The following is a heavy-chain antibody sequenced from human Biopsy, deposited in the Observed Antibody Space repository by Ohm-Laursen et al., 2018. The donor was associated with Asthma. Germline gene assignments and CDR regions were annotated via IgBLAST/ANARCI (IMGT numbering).Heavy chain of an antibody. CDR1: GFSFSNYG. CDR2: ISFDGTNR. V-gene: IGHV3-30*03. D-gene: IGHD6-19*01. CDR3: ARGDSSGWSHYYFDY. Sequence: SLRLSCSASGFSFSNYGMHWVRQAPGKGLDWVAVISFDGTNRNYTDSVRGRFTISRDFSKNTLHLQMHSLRVEDTAVYYCARGDSSGWSHYYFDYWGQGTLVTVSS. J-gene: IGHJ4*02.